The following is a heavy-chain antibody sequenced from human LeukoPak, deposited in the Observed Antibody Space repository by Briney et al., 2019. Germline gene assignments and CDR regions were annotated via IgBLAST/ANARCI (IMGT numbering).Heavy chain of an antibody. Sequence: GGSLRLSCAASGFIFQDYGMHWVRQAPGKGLEWVAVISYDGTRQFYADSVKGRFAISRDNSKNTVFLHMNRLRLEDTAVYYCARDPAPYSSSWPDAFDIWGQGTMVTVSS. CDR2: ISYDGTRQ. CDR1: GFIFQDYG. J-gene: IGHJ3*02. D-gene: IGHD6-13*01. V-gene: IGHV3-30*03. CDR3: ARDPAPYSSSWPDAFDI.